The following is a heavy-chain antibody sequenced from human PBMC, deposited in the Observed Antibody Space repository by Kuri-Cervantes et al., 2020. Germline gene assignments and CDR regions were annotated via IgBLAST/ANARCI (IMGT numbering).Heavy chain of an antibody. J-gene: IGHJ4*02. D-gene: IGHD3-22*01. CDR1: GFSFNIYG. CDR2: ISYDGSNK. V-gene: IGHV3-30*03. Sequence: LSLTCAASGFSFNIYGMHWVRQAPGKRLEWVSVISYDGSNKYYADSVRGRFTISRDNAKNSLYLHMNSLRAEDTAVYYCARVPTYYYDSSSYYHFDYWGQGTLVTVSS. CDR3: ARVPTYYYDSSSYYHFDY.